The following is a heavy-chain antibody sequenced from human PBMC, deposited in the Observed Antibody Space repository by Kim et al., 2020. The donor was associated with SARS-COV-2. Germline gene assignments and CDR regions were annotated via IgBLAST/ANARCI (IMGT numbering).Heavy chain of an antibody. D-gene: IGHD4-17*01. J-gene: IGHJ5*02. Sequence: SETLSLTCTVSGGSIYSYYWSWIRQPPGKGLEWIGYVYYSGSTNCNPSLKSRVTISVDRSKNQFSLKLSSVTAADTAVYYCAKDLTTVITPGWFDPWGTGTLVTVSS. CDR3: AKDLTTVITPGWFDP. CDR2: VYYSGST. V-gene: IGHV4-59*01. CDR1: GGSIYSYY.